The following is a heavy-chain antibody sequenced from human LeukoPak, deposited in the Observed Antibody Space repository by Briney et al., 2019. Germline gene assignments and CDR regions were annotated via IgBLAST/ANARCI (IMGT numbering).Heavy chain of an antibody. J-gene: IGHJ4*02. CDR3: ASIAVADQSGLFDY. D-gene: IGHD6-19*01. CDR2: IYHSGST. CDR1: GYSISSGYY. Sequence: SETLSLTCTVSGYSISSGYYWGWIRQPPGKGLEWIGSIYHSGSTYYNPSLKSRVTISVDTSKNQFSLKLSSVTAADTAVYYCASIAVADQSGLFDYWGQGTLVTVSS. V-gene: IGHV4-38-2*02.